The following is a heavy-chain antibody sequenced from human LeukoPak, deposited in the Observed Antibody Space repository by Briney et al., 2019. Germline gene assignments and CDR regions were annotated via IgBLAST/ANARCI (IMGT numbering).Heavy chain of an antibody. J-gene: IGHJ4*02. V-gene: IGHV3-15*01. Sequence: RPGGSLRLSFVASGFTSREAWMSCVRQAPGKGEGWGGPINNQIDQWTIHYAAHVKDRFTISRDDSRTTLYLQMNSLKTEDTAVYYCTTRRQDGWWGQGTLVTVSS. D-gene: IGHD2-15*01. CDR3: TTRRQDGW. CDR1: GFTSREAW. CDR2: INNQIDQWTI.